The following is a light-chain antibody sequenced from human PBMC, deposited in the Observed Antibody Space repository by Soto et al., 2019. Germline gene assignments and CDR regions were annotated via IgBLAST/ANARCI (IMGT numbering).Light chain of an antibody. CDR2: DAS. J-gene: IGKJ5*01. CDR3: QQRSNWPIT. V-gene: IGKV3-11*01. Sequence: EIVLTQSPATLSLSPGERATLSCRASQSVSSYLAWYQQKPVQAPRLLIYDASNRATGIPARFSGSGSGTDITLTISSLEPEDFVVYYCQQRSNWPITFGQGTRLEIK. CDR1: QSVSSY.